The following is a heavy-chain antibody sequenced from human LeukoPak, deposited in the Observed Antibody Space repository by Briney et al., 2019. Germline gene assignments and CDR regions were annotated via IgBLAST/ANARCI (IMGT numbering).Heavy chain of an antibody. D-gene: IGHD3-10*01. J-gene: IGHJ4*02. CDR3: TRHMVRGDPFDY. CDR2: IRSKANSYAA. Sequence: GGSLRLSCAPSVFTFSGSAMHWVRQAFGKGLGWVGRIRSKANSYAAAYAASVKGKFTISRDNPKTTAYLQMKSLKTKDPAVYYCTRHMVRGDPFDYWGQGTLVTVSS. V-gene: IGHV3-73*01. CDR1: VFTFSGSA.